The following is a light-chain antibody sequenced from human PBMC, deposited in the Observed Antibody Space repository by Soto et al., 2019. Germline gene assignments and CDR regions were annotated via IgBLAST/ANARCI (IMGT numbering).Light chain of an antibody. CDR3: LAWDDSLNGNL. CDR1: SSNIESNT. Sequence: QSVLTQPPSASGTPGQRVTISCSGSSSNIESNTVYWYRQLPGMAPRLLIHTNDRRPSGVPDRFSGSKSGTSASLAISGLQSEDEADYYCLAWDDSLNGNLLGTGTKVTAL. CDR2: TND. V-gene: IGLV1-44*01. J-gene: IGLJ1*01.